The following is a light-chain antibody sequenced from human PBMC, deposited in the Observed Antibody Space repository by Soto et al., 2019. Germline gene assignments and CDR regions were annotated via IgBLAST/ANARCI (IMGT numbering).Light chain of an antibody. CDR1: QSLSNY. CDR2: DAS. J-gene: IGKJ1*01. CDR3: HGRMSWRWPLT. V-gene: IGKV3-11*01. Sequence: EYLLTQYPCTPYLSDGVIATXXXXXXQSLSNYVGWYQQRPGQAHRLLIYDASYRATDIPPRFRGSGSGTDFTLTISSREVEAYEVYCCHGRMSWRWPLTFGQGSHVEIK.